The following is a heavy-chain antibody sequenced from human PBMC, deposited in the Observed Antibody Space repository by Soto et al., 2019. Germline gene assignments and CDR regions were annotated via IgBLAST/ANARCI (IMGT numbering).Heavy chain of an antibody. CDR2: VSPYNGDT. J-gene: IGHJ6*02. V-gene: IGHV1-18*04. CDR3: AREVGHMDV. CDR1: GYTFTTYG. Sequence: AAVKVSCKAFGYTFTTYGINWVRQAPGQGLEWMGWVSPYNGDTTYAQKVQGRVTMTTDTSTRTAYLELRSLRSDDTAVYYCAREVGHMDVWGQGTTVTVSS. D-gene: IGHD2-2*01.